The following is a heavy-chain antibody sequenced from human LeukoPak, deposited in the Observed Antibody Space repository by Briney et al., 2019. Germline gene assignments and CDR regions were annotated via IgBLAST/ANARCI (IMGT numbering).Heavy chain of an antibody. J-gene: IGHJ6*03. CDR3: ARVSENRDDSWSGYSYYSYMDV. D-gene: IGHD3-3*01. CDR2: ISRSSSHI. V-gene: IGHV3-21*01. Sequence: GGSLRLSCAASGFTFSSYNMNWVRQAPGKGLEWVSSISRSSSHIHYADSLKGRFTISRDNAKNSLYLQMKSLRAEDTAVYYCARVSENRDDSWSGYSYYSYMDVWGKGTTVTVSS. CDR1: GFTFSSYN.